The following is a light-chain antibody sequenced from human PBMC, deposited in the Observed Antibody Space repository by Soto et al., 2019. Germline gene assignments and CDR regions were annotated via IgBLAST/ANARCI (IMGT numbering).Light chain of an antibody. CDR2: DVN. V-gene: IGLV2-8*01. CDR1: SSDIGAYNY. CDR3: SSFTGASTI. J-gene: IGLJ1*01. Sequence: QSVLTQPPSASGSPGQSVTISCTGTSSDIGAYNYVSWYQHHPGNAPKLIIYDVNKRPSGVPDRFSVSKSGNTASLTVSGLQTEDEGDYYCSSFTGASTIFGTGTKVTVL.